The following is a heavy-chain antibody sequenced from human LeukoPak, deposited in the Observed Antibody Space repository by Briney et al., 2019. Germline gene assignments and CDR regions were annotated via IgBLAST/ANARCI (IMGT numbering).Heavy chain of an antibody. Sequence: PGGSLRLSCAASGFTFSSYAMSWVRQAPGKGLEWVSAISGSGGSTYYADSVKGRFTISRDNSKNTLYLQMNSLRAEDTAVYYCATSNDFWSGYSSPFDYWGQGTLVTVSS. CDR1: GFTFSSYA. V-gene: IGHV3-23*01. J-gene: IGHJ4*02. CDR3: ATSNDFWSGYSSPFDY. CDR2: ISGSGGST. D-gene: IGHD3-3*01.